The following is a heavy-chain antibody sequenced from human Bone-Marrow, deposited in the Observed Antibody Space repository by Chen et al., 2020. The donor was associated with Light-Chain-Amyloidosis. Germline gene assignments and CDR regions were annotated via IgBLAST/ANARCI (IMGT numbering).Heavy chain of an antibody. V-gene: IGHV4-39*07. J-gene: IGHJ2*01. Sequence: QLQLQESGPGLVRPSETLSLTCTVAGGSISSSTFYWGWIRQAPGKGLEWIGSIWHTGNTHYRSSLKSRVTISVDTSKNEFSLTMTSVTAADTAIYYYAKDGLTPDTMSGYFDLWSSGTLVTVSS. CDR1: GGSISSSTFY. D-gene: IGHD3-10*02. CDR3: AKDGLTPDTMSGYFDL. CDR2: IWHTGNT.